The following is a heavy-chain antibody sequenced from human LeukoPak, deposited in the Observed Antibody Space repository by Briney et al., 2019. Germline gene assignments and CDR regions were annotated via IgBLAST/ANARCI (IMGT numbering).Heavy chain of an antibody. CDR2: KD. V-gene: IGHV3-30*18. Sequence: GGSLRLSCAASGFTFSSYVMHWVRQVPGKVLDWVAVKDYCADSVKGRFTASKDNSKSTLYLQMNSLRAEDTAIYYCAKDLCSDASCSSRGIDYWGQGTLVTVSS. J-gene: IGHJ4*02. D-gene: IGHD2-15*01. CDR1: GFTFSSYV. CDR3: AKDLCSDASCSSRGIDY.